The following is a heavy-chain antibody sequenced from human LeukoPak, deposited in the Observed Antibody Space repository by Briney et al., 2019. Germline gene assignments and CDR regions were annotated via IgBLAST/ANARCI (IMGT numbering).Heavy chain of an antibody. V-gene: IGHV4-61*02. Sequence: SSQTLSLTCTVSGGSISSGSYYWSWIRQPAGKGLEWIGRIYTSGSTNYNPSLKSRVTISVDTSKNQFSLKLSSVTAADTAVYYCAGEPSPKSIAAAGFDYWGQGTLVTVSS. CDR3: AGEPSPKSIAAAGFDY. CDR2: IYTSGST. D-gene: IGHD6-13*01. CDR1: GGSISSGSYY. J-gene: IGHJ4*02.